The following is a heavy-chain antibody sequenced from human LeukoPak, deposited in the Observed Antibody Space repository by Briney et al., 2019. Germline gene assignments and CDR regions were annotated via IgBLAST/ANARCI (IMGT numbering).Heavy chain of an antibody. V-gene: IGHV3-30-3*01. CDR1: GFTFSSYA. Sequence: AGGSLRLSCAASGFTFSSYAMHWVRQAPGKGLEWVAVISYDGSNKYYADSVKGRFTISRDNSKNTLYLQKNSLRAEDTAVYYCARTGSGYYLGGFDYWGQGTLVTVSS. CDR2: ISYDGSNK. J-gene: IGHJ4*02. CDR3: ARTGSGYYLGGFDY. D-gene: IGHD3-22*01.